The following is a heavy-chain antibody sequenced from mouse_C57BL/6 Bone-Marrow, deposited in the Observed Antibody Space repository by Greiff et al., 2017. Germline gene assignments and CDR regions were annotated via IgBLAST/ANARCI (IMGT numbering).Heavy chain of an antibody. V-gene: IGHV1-74*01. CDR3: AIAEYYYGSGWYFDV. J-gene: IGHJ1*03. CDR1: GYTFTSYW. D-gene: IGHD1-1*01. CDR2: IHPSDSDT. Sequence: QVQLKQPGAELVKPGASVKVSCKASGYTFTSYWMHWVKQRPGQGLEWIGRIHPSDSDTNYNQKFKGKATLTVDKSSSTAYMQLSSLTSEDSAVYYCAIAEYYYGSGWYFDVWGTGTTVTVSS.